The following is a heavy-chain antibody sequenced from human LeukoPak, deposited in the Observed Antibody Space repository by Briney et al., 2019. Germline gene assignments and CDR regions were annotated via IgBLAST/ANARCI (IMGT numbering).Heavy chain of an antibody. V-gene: IGHV5-51*01. CDR3: ASQTTSYYYDSSGYGAFDI. D-gene: IGHD3-22*01. Sequence: GESLKISCKGSGYSFTSYWIGWVRQMPGKGLEWMGIIYPGDSDTRYSPPFQGQVTISADKSISTAYLQWSSLKASDTAMYYCASQTTSYYYDSSGYGAFDIWGQGTMVTVSS. CDR1: GYSFTSYW. CDR2: IYPGDSDT. J-gene: IGHJ3*02.